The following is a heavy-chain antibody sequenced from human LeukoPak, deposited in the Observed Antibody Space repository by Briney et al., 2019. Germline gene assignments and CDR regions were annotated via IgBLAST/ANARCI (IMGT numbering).Heavy chain of an antibody. V-gene: IGHV3-30*02. Sequence: TGGSLRLSCAASGFTFSSYGMHWVRQAPGKGLEWVAFIRYDGSNKYYADSVKGRFTISRDNSKNTLYLQVNSLRAEDTAVYYCAKDKIQLWLLNGRMPWFDPWGQGTLVTVSS. D-gene: IGHD5-18*01. CDR3: AKDKIQLWLLNGRMPWFDP. J-gene: IGHJ5*02. CDR1: GFTFSSYG. CDR2: IRYDGSNK.